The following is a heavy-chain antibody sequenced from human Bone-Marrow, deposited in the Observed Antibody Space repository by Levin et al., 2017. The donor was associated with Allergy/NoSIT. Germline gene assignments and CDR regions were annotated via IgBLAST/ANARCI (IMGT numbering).Heavy chain of an antibody. CDR2: IKSKTDGGTT. Sequence: PGGSLRLSCAASGFTFRNTWMSWVRQVPGKGLEWVGRIKSKTDGGTTDYAAPVKGRFTISRDDSKNTLYLQMNSLKNEDTAVYYCTTDSYDSSGFYYSSNFHYYGMDVWGQGTTVTVSS. J-gene: IGHJ6*02. D-gene: IGHD3-22*01. V-gene: IGHV3-15*01. CDR3: TTDSYDSSGFYYSSNFHYYGMDV. CDR1: GFTFRNTW.